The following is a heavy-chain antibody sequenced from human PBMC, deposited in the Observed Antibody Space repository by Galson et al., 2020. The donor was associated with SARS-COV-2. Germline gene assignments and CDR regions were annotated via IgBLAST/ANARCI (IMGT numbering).Heavy chain of an antibody. CDR2: INHSGST. J-gene: IGHJ4*02. V-gene: IGHV4-34*01. Sequence: SETLSLTCAVYGGSFSGYSWSWIRQTPGRGLEWIGEINHSGSTYYNPSLKSRVIISADTSKNQFSLQLSSVTAADTSVYYCARSQSTFEGVLVILGGVEYLDDWGLGTLVTVSS. CDR1: GGSFSGYS. CDR3: ARSQSTFEGVLVILGGVEYLDD. D-gene: IGHD3-16*01.